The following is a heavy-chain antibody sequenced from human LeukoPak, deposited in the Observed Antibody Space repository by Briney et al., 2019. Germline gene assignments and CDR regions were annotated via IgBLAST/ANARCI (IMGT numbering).Heavy chain of an antibody. CDR2: IYTSGST. D-gene: IGHD1-26*01. J-gene: IGHJ4*02. V-gene: IGHV4-61*02. CDR3: ARERGSYPWYFDY. CDR1: GGSISSGSYY. Sequence: PSQTLSLTCTVSGGSISSGSYYWSWIRQPAGKGLEWIGRIYTSGSTNYNPSLKSRVTTSVDTSKNQFSLKLSSVTAADTAVYYCARERGSYPWYFDYWGQGTLVTVSS.